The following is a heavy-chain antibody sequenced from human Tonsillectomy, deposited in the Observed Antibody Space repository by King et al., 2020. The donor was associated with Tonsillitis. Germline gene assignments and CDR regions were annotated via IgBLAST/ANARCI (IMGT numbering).Heavy chain of an antibody. CDR1: GGSISSYY. CDR3: ARVRIAARLLVFDP. J-gene: IGHJ5*02. CDR2: IYYSGST. V-gene: IGHV4-59*01. D-gene: IGHD6-6*01. Sequence: VQLQESGPGLVKPSETLSLTCTVSGGSISSYYWSWIRQPPGKGLEWIGYIYYSGSTNYNPSLKSRVTISVDTSKNQFSLKLSSVTAADTAVYYCARVRIAARLLVFDPWGQGTLVTVSS.